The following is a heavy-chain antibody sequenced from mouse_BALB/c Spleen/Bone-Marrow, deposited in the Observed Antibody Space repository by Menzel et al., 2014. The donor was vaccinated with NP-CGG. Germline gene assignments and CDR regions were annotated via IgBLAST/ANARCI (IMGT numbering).Heavy chain of an antibody. CDR2: IWAGGST. CDR1: GFPLTSYG. D-gene: IGHD2-4*01. CDR3: ASPIYYDYPLFAS. Sequence: QVQLQQSGPGLVAPSQSLSITCTVSGFPLTSYGVHWVRQPPGKGLEWLGVIWAGGSTNYNSALMSRLSISKDNSKSQVFLKMNSLQTDDTAMYYCASPIYYDYPLFASWGQGTLVTVSA. V-gene: IGHV2-9*02. J-gene: IGHJ3*01.